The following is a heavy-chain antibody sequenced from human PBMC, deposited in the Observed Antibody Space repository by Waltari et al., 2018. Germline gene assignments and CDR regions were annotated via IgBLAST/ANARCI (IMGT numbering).Heavy chain of an antibody. CDR1: GYSISSGYC. Sequence: QVQLQESGPGLVKPSETLSLTCAVSGYSISSGYCWGWIRQPPGKGLEWIGGIFHSGSTYYNPSLKSRVTLSVDTSKNQFSLKLRFVTAADTAVYYCARYGGSGWAVDFWGQGTLVTVSS. V-gene: IGHV4-38-2*01. J-gene: IGHJ4*02. CDR3: ARYGGSGWAVDF. CDR2: IFHSGST. D-gene: IGHD6-19*01.